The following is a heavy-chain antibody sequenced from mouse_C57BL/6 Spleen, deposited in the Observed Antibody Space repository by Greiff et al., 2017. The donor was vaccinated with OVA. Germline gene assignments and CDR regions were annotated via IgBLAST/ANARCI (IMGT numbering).Heavy chain of an antibody. CDR2: IRSKSNNYAT. V-gene: IGHV10-1*01. CDR1: GFSFNTYA. Sequence: EVKLVESGGGLVQPKGSLKLSCAASGFSFNTYAMNWVRQAPGKGLEWVARIRSKSNNYATYYADSVKDRFTISRDDSESMLYLQMNNLKTEDTAMYYCVSEIYYDYEDWFAYWGQGTLVTVSA. CDR3: VSEIYYDYEDWFAY. D-gene: IGHD2-4*01. J-gene: IGHJ3*01.